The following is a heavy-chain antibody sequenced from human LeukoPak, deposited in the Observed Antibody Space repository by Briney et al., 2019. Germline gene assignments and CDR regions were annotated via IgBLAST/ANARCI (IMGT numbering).Heavy chain of an antibody. CDR2: INHSGST. V-gene: IGHV4-34*01. CDR1: GGSFSGYY. D-gene: IGHD5-24*01. J-gene: IGHJ6*02. CDR3: ARGRPVEMATSKSGVEDYYYGMDV. Sequence: SETLSLTCAVYGGSFSGYYWSWIRQPPGKGLEWIGEINHSGSTNYNPSLKSRVTISVDTSKNQFSLKLSSVTAADTAVYYCARGRPVEMATSKSGVEDYYYGMDVWGQGTTVTVSS.